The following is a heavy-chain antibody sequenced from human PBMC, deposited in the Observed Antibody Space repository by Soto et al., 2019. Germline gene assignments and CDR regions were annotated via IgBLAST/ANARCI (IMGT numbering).Heavy chain of an antibody. J-gene: IGHJ5*02. Sequence: VGYLRLSCAASGLTFSSYAMSWFRQAPGKGLEWVSAISGSGGSTYYADSVKGRFTISRDNSKNTLYLQMNSLRAEDTAVYYCAKDPLPRTTKPHRFDPWGPGTLVTVSS. CDR1: GLTFSSYA. D-gene: IGHD4-17*01. CDR2: ISGSGGST. CDR3: AKDPLPRTTKPHRFDP. V-gene: IGHV3-23*01.